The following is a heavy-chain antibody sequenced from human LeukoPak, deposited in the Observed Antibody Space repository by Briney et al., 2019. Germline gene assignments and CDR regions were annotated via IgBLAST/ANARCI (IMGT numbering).Heavy chain of an antibody. CDR2: IYNGDTT. Sequence: TGGSLRLSCAVSANYMNWVRQAPGKGLEWASIIYNGDTTYYADSVKGRFTISRDNSRNTLYLQMNSLRAEDTAVYYCAKELDVDTPVVDYWGQGTLVTVSS. V-gene: IGHV3-53*05. CDR1: VSANY. D-gene: IGHD5-18*01. CDR3: AKELDVDTPVVDY. J-gene: IGHJ4*02.